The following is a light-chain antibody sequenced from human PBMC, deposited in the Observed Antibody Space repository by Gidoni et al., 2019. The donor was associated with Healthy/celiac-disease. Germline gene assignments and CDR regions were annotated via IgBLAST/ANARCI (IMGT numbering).Light chain of an antibody. Sequence: QPVLTQPPSASASLGASVTLPRTLSSGYSNYKVDWYQQRPGKGPRFVMRVGTGGIVGSKGDGIPDRFSVLGSGLNRYLTIKNIQEEDESDYHCGADHGSGSNFVYVFGTGTKVTVL. CDR2: VGTGGIVG. CDR3: GADHGSGSNFVYV. CDR1: SGYSNYK. V-gene: IGLV9-49*01. J-gene: IGLJ1*01.